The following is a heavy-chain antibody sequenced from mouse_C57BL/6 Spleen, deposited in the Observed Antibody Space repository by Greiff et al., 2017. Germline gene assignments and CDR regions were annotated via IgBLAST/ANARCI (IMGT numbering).Heavy chain of an antibody. CDR3: ARSCMITRNYFDY. J-gene: IGHJ2*01. CDR2: IYPGDGDT. D-gene: IGHD2-4*01. Sequence: QVQLQQSGPELVKPGASVKISCKASGYAFSSSWMNWVKQRPGKGLEWIGRIYPGDGDTNYNGKFKGKATLTADKSSSTAYMQLSSLTSEDSAVYFCARSCMITRNYFDYWGQGTTLTVSS. CDR1: GYAFSSSW. V-gene: IGHV1-82*01.